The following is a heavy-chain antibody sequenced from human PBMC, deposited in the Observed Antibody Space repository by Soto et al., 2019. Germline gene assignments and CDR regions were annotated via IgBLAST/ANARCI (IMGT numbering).Heavy chain of an antibody. J-gene: IGHJ4*02. D-gene: IGHD5-12*01. CDR3: ARDRDGYNGAFDY. Sequence: QVQLVQSGAEVKKPGASVKVSCKASGYTFSNYYMHWVRQAPGQGLEWMGIINPSGGSTSYGQKFQGRVTXTXDXSTSTVYMELSTLRSEDTAVYYCARDRDGYNGAFDYWGQGTLVTVSS. CDR2: INPSGGST. CDR1: GYTFSNYY. V-gene: IGHV1-46*03.